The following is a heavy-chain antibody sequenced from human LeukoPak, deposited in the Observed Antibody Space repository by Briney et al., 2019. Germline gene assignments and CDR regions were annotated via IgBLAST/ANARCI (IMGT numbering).Heavy chain of an antibody. Sequence: ASVKVSCKASGGTFSSYAISWVRQAPGQGLEWMGRTIPILGIANYAQKFQGRVTITADKSTSTAYMELSSLRSEDTAVYYCARGSPGQLSSIFDYWGQGTLVTVSS. V-gene: IGHV1-69*04. CDR1: GGTFSSYA. CDR3: ARGSPGQLSSIFDY. J-gene: IGHJ4*02. CDR2: TIPILGIA. D-gene: IGHD2-2*01.